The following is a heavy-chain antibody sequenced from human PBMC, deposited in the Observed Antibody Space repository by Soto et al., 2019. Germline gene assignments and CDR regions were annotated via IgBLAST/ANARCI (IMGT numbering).Heavy chain of an antibody. CDR1: GGSISSGGYS. D-gene: IGHD1-26*01. V-gene: IGHV4-30-2*01. Sequence: SETLSLTCAVSGGSISSGGYSWSWIRQPPGKGLEWIGYIYHSGSTYYNPSLKSRVTISVDRSKNQFSLKLSSVTAADTAVYYCARVGGSYCIDYWGQGTLVTVSS. CDR3: ARVGGSYCIDY. CDR2: IYHSGST. J-gene: IGHJ4*02.